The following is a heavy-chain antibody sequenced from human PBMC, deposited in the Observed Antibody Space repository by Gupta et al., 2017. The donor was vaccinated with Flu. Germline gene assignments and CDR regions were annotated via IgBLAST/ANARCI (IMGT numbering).Heavy chain of an antibody. CDR2: ISSSSSTI. Sequence: EVQLVESGGGLVQPGGSLRLSCAASGFTFSSYSMNWVRQAPGKGLEWVSYISSSSSTIYYADSVKGRFTISRDNAKNSLYLQMNSLRDEDTAVYYCARSRYSSGWGDFQHWGQGTLVTVSS. CDR1: GFTFSSYS. CDR3: ARSRYSSGWGDFQH. D-gene: IGHD6-19*01. J-gene: IGHJ1*01. V-gene: IGHV3-48*02.